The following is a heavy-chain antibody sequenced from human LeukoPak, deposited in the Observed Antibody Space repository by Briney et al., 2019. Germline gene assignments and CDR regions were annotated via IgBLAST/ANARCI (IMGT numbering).Heavy chain of an antibody. J-gene: IGHJ4*02. CDR2: INPDGSEK. CDR1: GFSFSIHW. V-gene: IGHV3-7*01. Sequence: GGSLRLSCAASGFSFSIHWMSWVRQAPGKGLERVAKINPDGSEKYYVGSVKGRFTISRDNAKNSVYVQMNSLRADDTAVYFCAKEEWFRFDIWGQGTSVTVSS. D-gene: IGHD3-10*01. CDR3: AKEEWFRFDI.